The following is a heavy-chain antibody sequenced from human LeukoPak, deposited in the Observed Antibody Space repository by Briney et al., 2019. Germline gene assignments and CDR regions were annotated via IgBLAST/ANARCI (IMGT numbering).Heavy chain of an antibody. D-gene: IGHD2-21*02. CDR2: IHYSEST. CDR1: GASLSSGGYY. Sequence: SETLSPTCTVSGASLSSGGYYWSWIRQHPGKGLEWIGYIHYSESTNYNPSLKSRLTMSIDTSKDQFSLNLSSVTAADTAVYYCAGVTSSSVHFDCWGQGTLVTVSS. V-gene: IGHV4-31*03. J-gene: IGHJ4*02. CDR3: AGVTSSSVHFDC.